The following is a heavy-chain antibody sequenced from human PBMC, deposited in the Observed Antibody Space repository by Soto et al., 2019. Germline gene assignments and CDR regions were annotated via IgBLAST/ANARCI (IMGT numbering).Heavy chain of an antibody. V-gene: IGHV4-59*08. CDR2: IYYSGST. D-gene: IGHD3-22*01. Sequence: SEPLSLTSTVSGGNISSFYWSWIRQPPGKGLEWIGYIYYSGSTNYNPSLKSRVTISVDTSKNQFSLKLSSVTAADTVVYYCARHGLYYDSSGYYQFDYWGQGTLVTVSS. CDR3: ARHGLYYDSSGYYQFDY. CDR1: GGNISSFY. J-gene: IGHJ4*02.